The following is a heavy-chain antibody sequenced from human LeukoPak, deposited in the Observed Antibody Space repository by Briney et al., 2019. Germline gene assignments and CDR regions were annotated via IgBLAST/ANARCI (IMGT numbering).Heavy chain of an antibody. D-gene: IGHD1-26*01. Sequence: ASVKVSCKASGYTFTTYYIHWVRQAPGQGLEWMGIISPSGGSTRYAQKFQGRVTMARDTSTRTVYMELSSLRSEDTAVYYCARVIVGATSGRNYFDYWGQGTLVTVSS. J-gene: IGHJ4*02. CDR2: ISPSGGST. CDR1: GYTFTTYY. CDR3: ARVIVGATSGRNYFDY. V-gene: IGHV1-46*01.